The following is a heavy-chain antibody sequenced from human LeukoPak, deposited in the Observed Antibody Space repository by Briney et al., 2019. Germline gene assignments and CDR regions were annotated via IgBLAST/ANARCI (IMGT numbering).Heavy chain of an antibody. CDR2: ISYDGSNK. D-gene: IGHD2-21*02. CDR1: GFTFSSYG. CDR3: AREGECGGDCYPPLDY. J-gene: IGHJ4*02. V-gene: IGHV3-30*03. Sequence: PGRSLRLSCAASGFTFSSYGMHWVRQAPGKGLEWVAVISYDGSNKYYADSVKGRFTISRDNSKNTLYLQMNSLRAEDTAVYYCAREGECGGDCYPPLDYWGQGTLVTVSS.